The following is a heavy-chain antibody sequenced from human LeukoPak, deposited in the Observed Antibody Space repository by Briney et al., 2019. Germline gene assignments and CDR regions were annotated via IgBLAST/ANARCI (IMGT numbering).Heavy chain of an antibody. V-gene: IGHV4-4*07. CDR3: ARDQSGSYYGSFDY. D-gene: IGHD1-26*01. Sequence: SETLSLTCTASGGSISSYYWSWIRQPAGKGLEWIGRIYTSGSTNYNPSLKSRVTMSVDTSKNQFSLKLSSVTAADTAVYYCARDQSGSYYGSFDYWGQGTLVTVSS. J-gene: IGHJ4*02. CDR2: IYTSGST. CDR1: GGSISSYY.